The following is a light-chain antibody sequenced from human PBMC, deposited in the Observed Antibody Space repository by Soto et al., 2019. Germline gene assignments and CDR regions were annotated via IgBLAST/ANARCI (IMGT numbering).Light chain of an antibody. Sequence: DIQMTQSPSSPSSSLGDRVTITCRASQSISSYLNWYQQRPGKAPKLLIYAASSLQSGVPSRFSGSVSGTDFTLTISSLQPEDFATYYGQQSYSTPSGTFGQGTKVDIK. J-gene: IGKJ1*01. CDR3: QQSYSTPSGT. CDR2: AAS. V-gene: IGKV1-39*01. CDR1: QSISSY.